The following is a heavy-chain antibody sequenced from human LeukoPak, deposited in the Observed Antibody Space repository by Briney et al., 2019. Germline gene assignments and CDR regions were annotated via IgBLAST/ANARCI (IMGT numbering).Heavy chain of an antibody. CDR1: GGTFSSYA. J-gene: IGHJ4*02. D-gene: IGHD7-27*01. CDR2: INPNRGGT. V-gene: IGHV1-2*02. Sequence: ASVKVSCKASGGTFSSYAISWVRQAPGQGLEWMGWINPNRGGTNYAQKFQGRVIMTWDTSISTASMELSRLRSDDTAVHYCSRGPHWDPHFDFWGQGTLVTVSS. CDR3: SRGPHWDPHFDF.